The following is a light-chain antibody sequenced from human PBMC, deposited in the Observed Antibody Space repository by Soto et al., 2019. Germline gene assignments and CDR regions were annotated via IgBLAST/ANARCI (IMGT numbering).Light chain of an antibody. CDR1: SSDVGDYEH. J-gene: IGLJ3*02. Sequence: QSALTQPPSVSGSPGQSVTISCTVTSSDVGDYEHVSWYQLAPGTAPKLLISDVINRPSGVPDRFSGSKSGNTPSLTISGLQAEDEDYYCCGLFTSSATWVFGGGTKLTVL. CDR2: DVI. CDR3: GLFTSSATWV. V-gene: IGLV2-18*01.